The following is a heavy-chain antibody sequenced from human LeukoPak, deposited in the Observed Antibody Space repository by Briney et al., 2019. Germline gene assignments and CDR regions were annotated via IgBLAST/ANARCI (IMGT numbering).Heavy chain of an antibody. V-gene: IGHV3-23*01. Sequence: GGSLRLSCAASGSSFYTFAMNWVRQAPGKGLEWVSSFRDDGRFTYYAESVKGRFTMSRDGSKNTLYLQMESLRVEDTAAYYCAKDGYGSGGRWFDPWGQGTLVTVSS. D-gene: IGHD3-10*01. CDR1: GSSFYTFA. CDR2: FRDDGRFT. CDR3: AKDGYGSGGRWFDP. J-gene: IGHJ5*02.